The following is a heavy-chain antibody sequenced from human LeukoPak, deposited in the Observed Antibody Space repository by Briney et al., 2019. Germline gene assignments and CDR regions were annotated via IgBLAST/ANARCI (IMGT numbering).Heavy chain of an antibody. CDR1: GGSISSGGYS. J-gene: IGHJ3*02. V-gene: IGHV4-30-2*01. Sequence: PSETLSLTCAVSGGSISSGGYSWSWIRQPPGKGLEWIGYVYQSGITYYSPSLKSRVSISVDRSKNQFSLELTSVTAADTAVYYCARRVVVKSDAFDIWGQGTMVTVSS. D-gene: IGHD2-15*01. CDR2: VYQSGIT. CDR3: ARRVVVKSDAFDI.